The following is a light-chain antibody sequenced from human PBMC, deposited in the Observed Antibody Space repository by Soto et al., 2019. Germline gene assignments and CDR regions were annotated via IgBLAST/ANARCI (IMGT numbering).Light chain of an antibody. CDR1: YSNVETNY. CDR3: SATDDSLGGPV. Sequence: QAVVTQPPSASGTPGQRVTISCSGSYSNVETNYVYWYQQVPGTAPKLLIYTNDQRPSGVPDRFSASKSGTSASLAISGLRSEDEADYFCSATDDSLGGPVFGGGTKLTV. J-gene: IGLJ2*01. CDR2: TND. V-gene: IGLV1-47*02.